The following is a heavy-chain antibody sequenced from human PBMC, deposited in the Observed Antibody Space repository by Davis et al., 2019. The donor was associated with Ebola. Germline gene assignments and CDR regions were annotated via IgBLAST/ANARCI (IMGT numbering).Heavy chain of an antibody. Sequence: PGGSLRLSCSVSGFTFSTYAMHWVRQAPGRGLEYVSAINNNGDTTYYTDSVKGRFTISRDNSKNTLYLQMSSLRPEDTAVYYCVKDRGFLIRDFDYWGQGALVTVSS. CDR2: INNNGDTT. CDR1: GFTFSTYA. J-gene: IGHJ4*02. CDR3: VKDRGFLIRDFDY. D-gene: IGHD3-10*01. V-gene: IGHV3-64D*06.